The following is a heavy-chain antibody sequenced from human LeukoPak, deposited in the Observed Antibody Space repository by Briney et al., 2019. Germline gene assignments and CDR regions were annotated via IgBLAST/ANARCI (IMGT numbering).Heavy chain of an antibody. CDR1: GFTFSSYG. D-gene: IGHD5-18*01. CDR2: ISYDGSNK. Sequence: GGSLRVSCAASGFTFSSYGMHWVRQAPGKGLEWVAVISYDGSNKYYADSVKGRFTISRDNSKNTLYLQMNSLRAEDTAVYYCAKDSGSPWIQLWLRSWGQGTLVTVSS. CDR3: AKDSGSPWIQLWLRS. V-gene: IGHV3-30*18. J-gene: IGHJ4*02.